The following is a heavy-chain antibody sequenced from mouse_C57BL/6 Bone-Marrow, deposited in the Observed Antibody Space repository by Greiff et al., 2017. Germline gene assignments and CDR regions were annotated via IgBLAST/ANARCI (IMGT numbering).Heavy chain of an antibody. CDR3: ARANWEGGLFDY. D-gene: IGHD4-1*01. J-gene: IGHJ2*01. Sequence: DVQLVESEGGLVQPGSSMTLSCTASGFTFSDYYMAWVRQVPEKGLEWVANINYDGSSTYYLDSLKSRFIISRDNAKNILYLQMSSLKSEDTATYYCARANWEGGLFDYWGQGTTLTVSS. V-gene: IGHV5-16*01. CDR1: GFTFSDYY. CDR2: INYDGSST.